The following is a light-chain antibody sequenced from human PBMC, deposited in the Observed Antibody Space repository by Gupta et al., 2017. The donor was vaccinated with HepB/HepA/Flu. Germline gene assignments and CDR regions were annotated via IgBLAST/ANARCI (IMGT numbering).Light chain of an antibody. CDR2: DAS. J-gene: IGKJ4*01. CDR1: QRVSSY. V-gene: IGKV3-11*01. Sequence: EIVLTTSPATLSLSPGERATLSCRAGQRVSSYLAWYQQKPGQAPRLLIYDASNRATGIPARFSGSGSGTDFTLTVSILEPEDCAVYYCQQRSNWPPLTFGGGTKVEIK. CDR3: QQRSNWPPLT.